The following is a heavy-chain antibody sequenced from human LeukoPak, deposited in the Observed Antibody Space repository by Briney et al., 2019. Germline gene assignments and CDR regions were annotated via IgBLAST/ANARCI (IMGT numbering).Heavy chain of an antibody. J-gene: IGHJ4*02. CDR1: GGSISSYY. D-gene: IGHD6-6*01. Sequence: SETLSLTCTVSGGSISSYYWSWIRQPPGKGLEWIGYIYYSGSTNYNPSLKSRVTISVDTSKNQFSLKLSSVTAADTAVYYCARRSLIAARPGFDYWGQGTLVTVSS. CDR3: ARRSLIAARPGFDY. V-gene: IGHV4-59*12. CDR2: IYYSGST.